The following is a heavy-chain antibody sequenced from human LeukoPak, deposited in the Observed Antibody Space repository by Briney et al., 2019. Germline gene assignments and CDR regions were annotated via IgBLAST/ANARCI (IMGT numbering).Heavy chain of an antibody. CDR1: GYSISSGYY. D-gene: IGHD3-22*01. CDR3: ARDRIPHYYDRGAFDI. V-gene: IGHV4-38-2*02. J-gene: IGHJ3*02. Sequence: SETLSLTCTVSGYSISSGYYWGWIRQPPGKGLEWIGSIYHSGSTYYNPSLKSRVTISVDTSKNQFSLKLSSVTAADTAVYYCARDRIPHYYDRGAFDIWGQGTMVTVSS. CDR2: IYHSGST.